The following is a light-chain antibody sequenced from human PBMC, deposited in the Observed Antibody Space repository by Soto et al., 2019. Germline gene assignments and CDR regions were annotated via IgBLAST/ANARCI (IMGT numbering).Light chain of an antibody. J-gene: IGLJ2*01. CDR3: SSYAGSSTV. V-gene: IGLV2-23*01. CDR2: EGS. Sequence: QSALTQPASVSGSPGQSITISCTGTSSDVGSYKLVSWYQQHPGKVPKLMIYEGSERPSGVSNRFSGSKSGNTASLTISGLQPEDEADYYCSSYAGSSTVFGGGTKLTVL. CDR1: SSDVGSYKL.